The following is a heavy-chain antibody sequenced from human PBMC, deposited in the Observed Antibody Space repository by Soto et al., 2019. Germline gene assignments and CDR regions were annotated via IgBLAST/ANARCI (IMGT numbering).Heavy chain of an antibody. Sequence: GGSLRLSCAASGFTFSSYAMSWVRQAPGKGLEWVSAISGSGGSTYYADSVKGRFTISRDNSKNTLYLQMNSLRAKDTAVYYCAKCSGSHTGRLSYWGQGTLVTVSS. CDR3: AKCSGSHTGRLSY. CDR1: GFTFSSYA. J-gene: IGHJ4*02. V-gene: IGHV3-23*01. D-gene: IGHD1-26*01. CDR2: ISGSGGST.